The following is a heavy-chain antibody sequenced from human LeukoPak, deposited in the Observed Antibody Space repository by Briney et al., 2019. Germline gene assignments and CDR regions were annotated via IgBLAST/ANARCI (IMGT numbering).Heavy chain of an antibody. J-gene: IGHJ4*02. CDR3: ARTSIAAAGIHY. D-gene: IGHD6-13*01. CDR1: GFTFSSYW. V-gene: IGHV3-74*01. CDR2: INSDGSST. Sequence: PGGSLRLSCAASGFTFSSYWMHWVRQAPGKGLVWVSRINSDGSSTSYADSVKGRFTISRDNVKNTLYLQMNSLRAEDTAVYYCARTSIAAAGIHYWGQGTLVTVSS.